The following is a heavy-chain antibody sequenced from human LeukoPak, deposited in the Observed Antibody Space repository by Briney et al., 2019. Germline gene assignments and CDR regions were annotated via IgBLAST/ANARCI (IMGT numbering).Heavy chain of an antibody. V-gene: IGHV4-34*01. CDR1: GGSFSGYY. CDR2: INHSGST. D-gene: IGHD5-24*01. Sequence: PSETLSLTCAVYGGSFSGYYWSWIRQPPGKGLEWIGEINHSGSTNYNPSLKSRVTISVDTSKNQFSLKPSSVTAADTAVYYCARADRDGYDYWGQGTLVTVSS. J-gene: IGHJ4*02. CDR3: ARADRDGYDY.